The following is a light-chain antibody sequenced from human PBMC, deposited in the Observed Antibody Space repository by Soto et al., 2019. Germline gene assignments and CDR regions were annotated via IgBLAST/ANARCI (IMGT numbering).Light chain of an antibody. V-gene: IGLV2-14*01. CDR3: SSYTSSKGV. J-gene: IGLJ1*01. CDR1: SSDVGGYNY. Sequence: QSALTQPASVSGSPGQSITISCTGTSSDVGGYNYVSWYQQHPGKAPKLMIYEVSNRPSGVSNRFSGSMSGNTASLTISGLQAEDEADYYCSSYTSSKGVFGTGTKVTVL. CDR2: EVS.